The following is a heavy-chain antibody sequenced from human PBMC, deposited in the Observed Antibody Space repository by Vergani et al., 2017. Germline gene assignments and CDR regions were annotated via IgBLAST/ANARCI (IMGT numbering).Heavy chain of an antibody. V-gene: IGHV4-30-4*08. CDR3: ARIVATSVLDY. J-gene: IGHJ4*02. CDR2: IYYSGST. Sequence: QLQLQESGPGLVKPSETLSLTCTVSGGSISSSSYYWGWIRQPPGKGLEWIGYIYYSGSTYYNPSLKSRVTISVDTSKNQFSLKLSSVTAADTAVYYCARIVATSVLDYWGQGTLVTVSS. CDR1: GGSISSSSYY. D-gene: IGHD5-12*01.